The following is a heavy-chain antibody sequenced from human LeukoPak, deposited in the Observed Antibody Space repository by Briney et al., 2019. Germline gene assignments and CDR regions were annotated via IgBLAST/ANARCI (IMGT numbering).Heavy chain of an antibody. CDR3: AKSSSGGYSDY. CDR2: ISTYTGYS. V-gene: IGHV1-18*01. J-gene: IGHJ4*02. CDR1: AYTFTSSG. D-gene: IGHD6-19*01. Sequence: ASVNVSCKASAYTFTSSGISWVRHAPGQGLEWMGWISTYTGYSKYAQNLQGRVTMTADTSTSTAYMELSSLRADDTAMYYCAKSSSGGYSDYWGQGTLVTVSS.